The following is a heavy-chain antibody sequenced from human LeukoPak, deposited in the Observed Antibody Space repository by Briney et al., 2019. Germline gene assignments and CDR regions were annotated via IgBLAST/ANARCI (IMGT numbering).Heavy chain of an antibody. J-gene: IGHJ4*02. D-gene: IGHD2-8*02. CDR2: ISSSSSYI. CDR3: ARDRRYFDTGGLGGPDY. CDR1: GFTVSSNY. Sequence: PGGSLRLSCAASGFTVSSNYMSWVRQAPGKGLEWVSFISSSSSYIYYADSMKGRFTISRDNAKNSLFLQMNNLRAEDTAVYYCARDRRYFDTGGLGGPDYWGQGTLITVSS. V-gene: IGHV3-21*01.